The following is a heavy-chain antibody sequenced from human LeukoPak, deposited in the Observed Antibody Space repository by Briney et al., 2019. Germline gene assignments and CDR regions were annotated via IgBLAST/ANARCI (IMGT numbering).Heavy chain of an antibody. D-gene: IGHD6-19*01. CDR1: GFTFSSYG. CDR3: ARGRVAGSDAFDI. CDR2: IWYDGSNK. J-gene: IGHJ3*02. Sequence: GGSLRLSCAASGFTFSSYGMLWVRQAPGKGLEWVAVIWYDGSNKYYADSVKGRFTISRDNSKNTLYLQMNSLRAEDTAVYYCARGRVAGSDAFDIWGQGTMVTVSS. V-gene: IGHV3-33*01.